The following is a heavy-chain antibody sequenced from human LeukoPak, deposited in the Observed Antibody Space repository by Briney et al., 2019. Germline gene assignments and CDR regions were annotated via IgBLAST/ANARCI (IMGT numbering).Heavy chain of an antibody. CDR2: IYSGGST. V-gene: IGHV3-53*01. D-gene: IGHD3-10*01. CDR1: GFTVSSNY. CDR3: AREDFYGSGSYLDY. Sequence: PGGSLRLSCAASGFTVSSNYMSWVRQAPGKGLEWGSVIYSGGSTYYADSVKGRFTISRDNSKNTLYLQMNSLRAEDTAVYYCAREDFYGSGSYLDYWGQGTLVTVSS. J-gene: IGHJ4*02.